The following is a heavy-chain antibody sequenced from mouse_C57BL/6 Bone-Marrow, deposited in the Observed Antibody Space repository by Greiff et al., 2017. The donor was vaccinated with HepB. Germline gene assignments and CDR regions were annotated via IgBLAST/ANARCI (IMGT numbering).Heavy chain of an antibody. CDR2: ISSGGSYT. J-gene: IGHJ3*01. D-gene: IGHD1-1*01. CDR3: ARPSGSSYGFAY. CDR1: GFTFSSYG. Sequence: EVKLVESGGDLVKPGGSLKLSCAASGFTFSSYGMSWVRQTPDKRLEWVATISSGGSYTYYPDSVKGRFTISRDNAKNTLYLQMSSLKSEATAMYYCARPSGSSYGFAYWGQGTLVTVSA. V-gene: IGHV5-6*01.